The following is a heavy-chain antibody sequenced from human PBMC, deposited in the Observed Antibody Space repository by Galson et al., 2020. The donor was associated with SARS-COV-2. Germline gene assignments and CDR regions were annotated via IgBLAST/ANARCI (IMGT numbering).Heavy chain of an antibody. CDR1: GFTFSSYA. J-gene: IGHJ3*02. V-gene: IGHV3-30-3*01. CDR3: ARDRTPDIVLMVYAFAGFAFDI. CDR2: ISYDGSNK. Sequence: GGSLRLSCAASGFTFSSYAMHWVRQAPGKGLEWVAVISYDGSNKYYADSVKGRFTISRDNSKNTLYLQMNSLRAEDTAVYYCARDRTPDIVLMVYAFAGFAFDIWGQVTMVTVSS. D-gene: IGHD2-8*01.